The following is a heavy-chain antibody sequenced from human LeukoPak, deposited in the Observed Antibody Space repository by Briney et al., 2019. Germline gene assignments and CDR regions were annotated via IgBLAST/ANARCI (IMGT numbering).Heavy chain of an antibody. CDR3: ARGGNYWPQWWFDP. CDR1: GVSISTYY. J-gene: IGHJ5*02. D-gene: IGHD1-26*01. CDR2: IYYTGST. Sequence: MASETLSLTCTVSGVSISTYYWSWIRQPPGKGLEWIGYIYYTGSTSYNPSLKSRVTMSLDASKNQFSLELNSVTPADTAVYYCARGGNYWPQWWFDPWGRGTLVSVSS. V-gene: IGHV4-59*01.